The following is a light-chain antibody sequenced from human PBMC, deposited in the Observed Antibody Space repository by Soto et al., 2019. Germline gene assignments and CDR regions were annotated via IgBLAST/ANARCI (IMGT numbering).Light chain of an antibody. J-gene: IGLJ2*01. V-gene: IGLV2-11*01. Sequence: QSVLTQPRSVSGSPGQSVTISCTGTSSDVGGYNDVSWYQQHPGTAPKLMIYDVSKPPSGVPDRSSGAKSGNTASLTISWLQAADEADYYGDPFGGGTKLTVL. CDR2: DVS. CDR3: DP. CDR1: SSDVGGYND.